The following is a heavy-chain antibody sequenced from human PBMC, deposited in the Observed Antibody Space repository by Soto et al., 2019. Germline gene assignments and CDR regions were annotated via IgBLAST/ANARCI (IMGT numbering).Heavy chain of an antibody. V-gene: IGHV4-61*01. J-gene: IGHJ4*02. CDR1: GGSVSSGSYY. Sequence: SETLSLTCTVSGGSVSSGSYYWSWIRQPPGKGLEWIGYIYYSGSTNYNPSLKSRVTISVDTSKNQFSLKLSSVTAADTAVYYCARDPTYPVSRGTVGAIDYWGQGTLVTVSS. CDR3: ARDPTYPVSRGTVGAIDY. CDR2: IYYSGST. D-gene: IGHD1-26*01.